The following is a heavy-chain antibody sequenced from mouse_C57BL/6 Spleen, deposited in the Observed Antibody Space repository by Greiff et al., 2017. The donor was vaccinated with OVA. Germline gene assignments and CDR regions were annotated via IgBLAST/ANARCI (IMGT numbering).Heavy chain of an antibody. J-gene: IGHJ4*01. CDR1: GYAFSSYW. CDR2: IYPGDGDT. V-gene: IGHV1-80*01. Sequence: VKLQESGAELVKPGASVKISCKASGYAFSSYWMNWVKQRPGKGLEWIGQIYPGDGDTNYNGKFKGKATLTADKSSSTAYMQLSSLTSEDSAVYFCARRDYYGSSYAMDYWGQGTSVTVSS. D-gene: IGHD1-1*01. CDR3: ARRDYYGSSYAMDY.